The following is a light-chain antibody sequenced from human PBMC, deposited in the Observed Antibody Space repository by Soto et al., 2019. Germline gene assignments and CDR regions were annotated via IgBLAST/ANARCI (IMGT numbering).Light chain of an antibody. V-gene: IGKV3-11*01. CDR2: DAF. Sequence: EIVLTQSPATLSLSPGERATLSCRASQTIRSLLAWYQQRPGQAPRLLIDDAFNRATGIPARFSGSGSGTDFTLTISSLEPEDFGVYYCQQRDNWPITFGQGTRLEIK. J-gene: IGKJ5*01. CDR3: QQRDNWPIT. CDR1: QTIRSL.